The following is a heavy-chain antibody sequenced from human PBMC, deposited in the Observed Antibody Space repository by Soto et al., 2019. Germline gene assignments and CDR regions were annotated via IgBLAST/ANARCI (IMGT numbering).Heavy chain of an antibody. CDR3: ARVAPRYYCGSGSYAPVDY. CDR2: IYYSGST. D-gene: IGHD3-10*01. J-gene: IGHJ4*02. Sequence: QVQLQESGPGLVKPSETLSLTCTVSGGSVSSGSYYWSWIRQPPGKGLEWIGYIYYSGSTNYNPSLKSRVTISVDTSKNQFSLKLSSVTAADTAVYYCARVAPRYYCGSGSYAPVDYWGQGTLVTVSS. V-gene: IGHV4-61*01. CDR1: GGSVSSGSYY.